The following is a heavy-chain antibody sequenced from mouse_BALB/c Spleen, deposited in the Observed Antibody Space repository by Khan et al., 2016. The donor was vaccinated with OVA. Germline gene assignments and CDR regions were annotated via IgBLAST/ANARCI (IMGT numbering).Heavy chain of an antibody. CDR2: ISSTGST. CDR1: GYAITSDYA. V-gene: IGHV3-2*02. Sequence: EVELVESGPGLVKPSQSLSLTCTVTGYAITSDYAWNWIRQFPGNKLEWMGYISSTGSTSYNPSLKSRISITRDTSKNQFFLQLKSVTTEDTATYYCARSLYYGYGYALDCWGRGTSVTVSS. CDR3: ARSLYYGYGYALDC. D-gene: IGHD2-2*01. J-gene: IGHJ4*01.